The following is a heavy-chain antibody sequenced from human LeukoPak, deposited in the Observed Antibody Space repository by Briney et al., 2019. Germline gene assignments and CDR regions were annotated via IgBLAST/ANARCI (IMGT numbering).Heavy chain of an antibody. V-gene: IGHV3-30*03. CDR3: ARDLQGILINSYGYYFDY. D-gene: IGHD5-18*01. CDR2: ISYDGSNK. J-gene: IGHJ4*02. Sequence: GGSLRLSCEASGFTFSSYGMHWVRQAPGKGLEWVAVISYDGSNKYYADSVKGRFTISRDNSKNTLYLQMNSLRAEDTALYYCARDLQGILINSYGYYFDYWGQGTLVTVSS. CDR1: GFTFSSYG.